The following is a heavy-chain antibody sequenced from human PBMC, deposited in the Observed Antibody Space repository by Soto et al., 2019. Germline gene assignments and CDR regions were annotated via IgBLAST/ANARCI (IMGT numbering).Heavy chain of an antibody. J-gene: IGHJ2*01. Sequence: EVQLLESGGRLVQPGGSLRLSCADSGFKFSNSAMTWVRQAPGKGLECVSSISGSGGSTYYADSVKGRFTISRDNSKNTLYLQMNIVGAEDTAVYYCTKAPVVWGSSWYFDLWGRGTLVIVSS. D-gene: IGHD7-27*01. V-gene: IGHV3-23*01. CDR3: TKAPVVWGSSWYFDL. CDR1: GFKFSNSA. CDR2: ISGSGGST.